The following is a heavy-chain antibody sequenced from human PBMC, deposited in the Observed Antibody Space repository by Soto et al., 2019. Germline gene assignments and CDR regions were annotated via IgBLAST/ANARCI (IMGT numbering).Heavy chain of an antibody. CDR3: ARGDPGGY. Sequence: PSETLSLTCAVYGGSFSCYYWSWIRQPPGKGLEWIGEINHSGSTNYNPSLKSRVTISVDTSKNQFSLKLSSVTAADTAVYYCARGDPGGYWGQGTLVTVSS. D-gene: IGHD3-10*01. CDR1: GGSFSCYY. CDR2: INHSGST. V-gene: IGHV4-34*01. J-gene: IGHJ4*02.